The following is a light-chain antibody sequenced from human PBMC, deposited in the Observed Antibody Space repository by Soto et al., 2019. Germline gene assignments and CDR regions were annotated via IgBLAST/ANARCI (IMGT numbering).Light chain of an antibody. J-gene: IGKJ5*01. CDR3: QQYGSSPPIT. V-gene: IGKV3-20*01. CDR1: QSVSSSY. Sequence: EIVLTQSACTLSWSPGERATLSWGASQSVSSSYLAWYQQKPGQAPRLLIYGASSRATGIPDRFSGSGSATDFTLTISRLEPEDFAVYYCQQYGSSPPITFGQGTRLEIK. CDR2: GAS.